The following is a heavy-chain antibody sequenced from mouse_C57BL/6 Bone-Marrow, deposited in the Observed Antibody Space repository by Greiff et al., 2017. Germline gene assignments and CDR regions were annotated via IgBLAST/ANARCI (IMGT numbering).Heavy chain of an antibody. Sequence: VQLQQSGAELVRPGASVKLSCTASGFNIKDDYMHWVKQRPEQGLEWIGWIDPENGDTEYASKFQGKATITADTSSNTAYLQLSSLTSEDTAVYYCTTCQIYFDVWGTGTTVTVSS. J-gene: IGHJ1*03. CDR1: GFNIKDDY. CDR2: IDPENGDT. CDR3: TTCQIYFDV. V-gene: IGHV14-4*01. D-gene: IGHD6-1*01.